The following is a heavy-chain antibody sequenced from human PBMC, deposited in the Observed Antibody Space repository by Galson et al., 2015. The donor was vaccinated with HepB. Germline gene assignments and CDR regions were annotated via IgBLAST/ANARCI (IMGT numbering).Heavy chain of an antibody. CDR2: ITGSGRST. V-gene: IGHV3-23*01. J-gene: IGHJ6*03. D-gene: IGHD3-22*01. CDR1: QFTFRSYA. Sequence: SPRLSCAASQFTFRSYAISWVRQAPGTGLEWVSAITGSGRSTYYSHPVKGRLTISSANSHNTPYLQMHNLRPEDTAVYYCATGGYYDSSGYYRHYYYYMDVWGKGTTVTVSS. CDR3: ATGGYYDSSGYYRHYYYYMDV.